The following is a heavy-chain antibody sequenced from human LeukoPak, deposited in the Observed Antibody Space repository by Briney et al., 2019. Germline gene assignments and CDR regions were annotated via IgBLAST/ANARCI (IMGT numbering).Heavy chain of an antibody. CDR1: GFPFNGFV. V-gene: IGHV3-73*01. CDR2: IITKANNYAT. Sequence: GGPLRRPRAPSGFPFNGFVMDSDPPASGKGRGGVGGIITKANNYATAYAASVKGRFTISKDDSKNTPYLQMNSPKTADTAVYYCRYYDILTGSYQPDYWGQGTLVTVSS. D-gene: IGHD3-9*01. CDR3: RYYDILTGSYQPDY. J-gene: IGHJ4*02.